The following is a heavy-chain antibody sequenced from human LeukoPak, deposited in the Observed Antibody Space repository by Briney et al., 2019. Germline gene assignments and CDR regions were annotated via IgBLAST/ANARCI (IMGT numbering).Heavy chain of an antibody. CDR3: AKTSAGIRGGYFDY. V-gene: IGHV3-23*01. J-gene: IGHJ4*02. CDR2: INDSGGNT. CDR1: GFTFSSYA. D-gene: IGHD3-10*01. Sequence: GGSLRLSCAASGFTFSSYALSWVRQAPGKGLEWVSLINDSGGNTYYADSVKGRFTISRDNSKNTLFLQMSSLRAEDTAVYYCAKTSAGIRGGYFDYWGQGTLVTVSS.